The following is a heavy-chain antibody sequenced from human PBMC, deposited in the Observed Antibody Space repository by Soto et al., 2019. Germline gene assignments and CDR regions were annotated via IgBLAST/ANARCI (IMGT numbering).Heavy chain of an antibody. D-gene: IGHD5-12*01. Sequence: SETLSLTCVVSGDSISSSYWWSWVRQAPGKGLERIGYIYHSGSTYYNPSLKSRVTISVDRSKNQFSLKLSSMTAADTAVYYCARDGIVATFDYWGQGTLVTVSA. CDR3: ARDGIVATFDY. V-gene: IGHV4-4*02. CDR1: GDSISSSYW. J-gene: IGHJ4*02. CDR2: IYHSGST.